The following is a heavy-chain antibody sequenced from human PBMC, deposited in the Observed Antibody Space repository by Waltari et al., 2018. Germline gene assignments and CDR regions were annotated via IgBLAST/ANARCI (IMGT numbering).Heavy chain of an antibody. CDR1: GFTFSSYG. V-gene: IGHV3-33*01. CDR3: ARERGTIFGVVGGGMDV. CDR2: IWYDGSNK. Sequence: QVQLVESGGGVVQPGRSLRLSCAASGFTFSSYGMHWVRQAPGKGLEWVAVIWYDGSNKDYADSVKGRFTISRDKSKNTLYLQMNSLRAEDTAVYYCARERGTIFGVVGGGMDVWGQGTTVTVSS. J-gene: IGHJ6*02. D-gene: IGHD3-3*01.